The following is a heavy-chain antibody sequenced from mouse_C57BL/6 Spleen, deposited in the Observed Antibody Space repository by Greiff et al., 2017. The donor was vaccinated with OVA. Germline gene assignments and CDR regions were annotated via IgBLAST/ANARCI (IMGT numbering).Heavy chain of an antibody. CDR1: GYTFTDYE. CDR3: THYDYSGAWFAY. Sequence: VQLQQSGAELVRPGASVTMSCKASGYTFTDYEMHWVKQTPVHGLEWIGAIDPETGGTDYNQKFKGKAILTADKSSSTAYMELRSLTSEDSAVYFGTHYDYSGAWFAYWGQGTLVTVSA. D-gene: IGHD2-4*01. J-gene: IGHJ3*01. V-gene: IGHV1-15*01. CDR2: IDPETGGT.